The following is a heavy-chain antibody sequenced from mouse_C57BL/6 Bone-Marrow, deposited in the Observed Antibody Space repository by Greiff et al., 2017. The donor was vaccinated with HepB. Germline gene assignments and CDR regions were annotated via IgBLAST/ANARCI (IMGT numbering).Heavy chain of an antibody. CDR2: ISSGGSYT. Sequence: EVKVEESGGDLVKPGGSLKLSCAASGFTFSSYGMSWVRQTPDKRLEWVATISSGGSYTYYPDSVKGRFTISRDNAKNTLYLQMSSLKSEDTAMYYCARKGDYYGPFYYAMDYWGQGTSVTVSS. CDR3: ARKGDYYGPFYYAMDY. V-gene: IGHV5-6*02. CDR1: GFTFSSYG. D-gene: IGHD1-1*01. J-gene: IGHJ4*01.